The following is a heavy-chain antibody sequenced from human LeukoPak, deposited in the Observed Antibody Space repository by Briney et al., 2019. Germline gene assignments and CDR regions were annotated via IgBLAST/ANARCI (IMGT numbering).Heavy chain of an antibody. CDR3: ARDGRDYYDSSGNYYFDY. D-gene: IGHD3-22*01. Sequence: PSETLSLTCTVSGGSISSYYRSWIRQPPGKGLEWIGYIYYSGSTNYNPSLKSRVTISVDTSKNQFSLKLSSVTAADTAVYYCARDGRDYYDSSGNYYFDYWGQGTLVTVSS. CDR1: GGSISSYY. J-gene: IGHJ4*02. V-gene: IGHV4-59*01. CDR2: IYYSGST.